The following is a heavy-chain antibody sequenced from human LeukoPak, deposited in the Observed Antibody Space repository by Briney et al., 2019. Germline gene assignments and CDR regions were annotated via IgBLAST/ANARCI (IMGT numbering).Heavy chain of an antibody. CDR3: AREGFDSYGTTKDAFEV. V-gene: IGHV3-7*05. CDR1: GFSFSSYW. J-gene: IGHJ3*01. D-gene: IGHD5-18*01. Sequence: PGGSLRLSCAASGFSFSSYWMSWVRQAPGKGLEWVAAINQDGSEKYYVDSVKGRFTISRDNAKNSLYLQMNSLRAEDTAVYYCAREGFDSYGTTKDAFEVWGQGTVVTVSS. CDR2: INQDGSEK.